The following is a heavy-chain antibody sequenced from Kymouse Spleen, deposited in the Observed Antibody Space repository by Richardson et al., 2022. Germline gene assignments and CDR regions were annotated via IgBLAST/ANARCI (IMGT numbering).Heavy chain of an antibody. CDR3: AREDTAMVNFDY. CDR2: TRNKANSYTT. Sequence: EVQLVESGGGLVQPGGSLRLSCAASGFTFSDHYMDWVRQAPGKGLEWVGRTRNKANSYTTEYAASVKGRFTISRDDSKNSLYLQMNSLKTEDTAVYYCAREDTAMVNFDYWGQGTLVTVSS. D-gene: IGHD5-18,IGHD5-18*01. CDR1: GFTFSDHY. V-gene: IGHV3-72*01. J-gene: IGHJ4*02.